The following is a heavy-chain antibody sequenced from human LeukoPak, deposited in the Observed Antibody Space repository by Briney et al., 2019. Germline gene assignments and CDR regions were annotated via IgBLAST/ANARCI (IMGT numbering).Heavy chain of an antibody. CDR1: GGPISSYY. CDR3: ARDGGYCSSTSCYFDY. V-gene: IGHV4-30-4*08. D-gene: IGHD2-2*01. J-gene: IGHJ4*02. CDR2: IYYSGST. Sequence: KPSETLSLTCTVSGGPISSYYWSWIRQPPGKGLEWIGYIYYSGSTYYNPSLKSRVTISVDTSKNQFSLKLSSVTAADTAVYYCARDGGYCSSTSCYFDYWGQGTLVTVSS.